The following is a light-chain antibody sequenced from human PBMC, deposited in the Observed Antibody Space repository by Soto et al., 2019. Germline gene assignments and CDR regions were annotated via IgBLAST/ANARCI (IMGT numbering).Light chain of an antibody. V-gene: IGKV1-8*01. CDR3: QQDNSYPPT. CDR1: QGIGSY. CDR2: AAS. J-gene: IGKJ1*01. Sequence: IRMTQSPSSLSASAGDRVTITCRASQGIGSYLAWYQQKPGKAPKLLIYAASTLQSGVPSRFSGSGSGTDFTLTISCLQSEDFATYYCQQDNSYPPTFGQGTKVDI.